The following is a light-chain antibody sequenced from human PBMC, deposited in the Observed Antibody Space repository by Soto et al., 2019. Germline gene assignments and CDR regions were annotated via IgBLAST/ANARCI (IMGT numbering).Light chain of an antibody. Sequence: EIVLTQSPGTLSLSPGERATLSCRASQSVSSSYLAWYQQKPGQAPRLLIYGASNRATGIPARFSGSGSGTDFTLTISRLEPEDFSVYYCQQYGSSHSVGQGTKVEI. J-gene: IGKJ1*01. V-gene: IGKV3-20*01. CDR1: QSVSSSY. CDR3: QQYGSSHS. CDR2: GAS.